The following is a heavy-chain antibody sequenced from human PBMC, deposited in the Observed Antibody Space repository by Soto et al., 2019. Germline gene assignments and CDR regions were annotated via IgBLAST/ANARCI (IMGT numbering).Heavy chain of an antibody. V-gene: IGHV4-34*01. CDR3: ARAASIAARNYYYYMDV. J-gene: IGHJ6*03. Sequence: PLETLSLTCAVYGGSFSGYYWSWIRQPPGKGLEWIGEINHSGSTNYNPSLKSRVTISVDTSKNQFSLKLSSVTAADTAVYYCARAASIAARNYYYYMDVWGKGTTVTVSS. D-gene: IGHD6-6*01. CDR1: GGSFSGYY. CDR2: INHSGST.